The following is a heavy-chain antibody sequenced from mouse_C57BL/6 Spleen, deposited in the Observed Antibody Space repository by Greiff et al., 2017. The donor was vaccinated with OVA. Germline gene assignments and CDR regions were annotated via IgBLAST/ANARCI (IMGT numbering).Heavy chain of an antibody. V-gene: IGHV1-18*01. CDR1: GYTFTDYN. J-gene: IGHJ4*01. CDR3: ARWQRPRSKGTDAMDY. CDR2: INPNNGGT. Sequence: VQLQQSGPELVKPGASVKIPCKASGYTFTDYNMDWVKQSHGKSLEWIGDINPNNGGTIYNQKFKGKATLTVDKSSSTAYMELRSLTSEDTAVYYCARWQRPRSKGTDAMDYWGQGTSVTVSS. D-gene: IGHD3-3*01.